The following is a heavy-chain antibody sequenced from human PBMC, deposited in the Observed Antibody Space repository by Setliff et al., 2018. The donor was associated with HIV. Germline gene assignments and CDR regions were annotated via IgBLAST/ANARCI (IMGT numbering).Heavy chain of an antibody. CDR1: GGSFSGYY. CDR2: INHSGST. CDR3: ARYSGIAVND. J-gene: IGHJ4*02. V-gene: IGHV4-34*01. D-gene: IGHD6-19*01. Sequence: SETLSLTCAVYGGSFSGYYWSWIRQPPGKGLEWIGEINHSGSTNYNPSFKSRVTISVDASKNQFSLKLSSVTAADTAVYYCARYSGIAVNDWGQGTLVTVSS.